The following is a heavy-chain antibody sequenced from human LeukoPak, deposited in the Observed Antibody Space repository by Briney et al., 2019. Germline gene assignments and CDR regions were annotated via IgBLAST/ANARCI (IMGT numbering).Heavy chain of an antibody. CDR2: IYPGDSDT. CDR1: GYSFTSYW. V-gene: IGHV5-51*01. CDR3: ARSILGYCSSTSCSYYYGMDV. J-gene: IGHJ6*02. D-gene: IGHD2-2*01. Sequence: GESLKISCKGSGYSFTSYWIGWVRQMPGKVLEWMWIIYPGDSDTRYSPSFQGQVTISADKSISTAYLQWSSLKASDTAMYYCARSILGYCSSTSCSYYYGMDVWGQGTTVTVSS.